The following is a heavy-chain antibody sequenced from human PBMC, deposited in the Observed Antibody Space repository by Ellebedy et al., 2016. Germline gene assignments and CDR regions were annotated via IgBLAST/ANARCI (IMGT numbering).Heavy chain of an antibody. CDR3: ARGRYTNSWLVSEYFHH. Sequence: ASVKVSCKASGYTFTSYGISWVRQAPGQGLEWMGWISAYNGNTNYAQNLQGRVTITTDTSTSTAYMELRSLRSDDTAVYYCARGRYTNSWLVSEYFHHWGQGTLVTVSS. V-gene: IGHV1-18*01. CDR1: GYTFTSYG. D-gene: IGHD6-19*01. J-gene: IGHJ1*01. CDR2: ISAYNGNT.